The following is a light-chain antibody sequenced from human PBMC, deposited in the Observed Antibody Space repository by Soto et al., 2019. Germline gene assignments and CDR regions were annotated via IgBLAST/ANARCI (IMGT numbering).Light chain of an antibody. Sequence: EIVLTQSPGTLSLSPGERATLSCRASQSVSSSYLAWYQQKPGQAPRLLIYGASSRATGIPDRFSGSGSGTDFTLTISSLEPEDFAVYYCQQYCSSLLTFCGGTKVEIK. CDR2: GAS. CDR3: QQYCSSLLT. V-gene: IGKV3-20*01. CDR1: QSVSSSY. J-gene: IGKJ4*01.